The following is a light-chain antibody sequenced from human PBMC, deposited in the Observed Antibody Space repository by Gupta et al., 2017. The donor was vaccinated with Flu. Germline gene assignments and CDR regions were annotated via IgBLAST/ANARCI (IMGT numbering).Light chain of an antibody. Sequence: SYELTQTPSVSVSPGQTDSITCSGDKLGDKYACWYQQKPGQSPVLVIYQDSKRPSGSPARFSGSNSGNTATLTISGTQAMDEADDYCQAWDSSTSYVFGTGTKVTVL. CDR2: QDS. CDR3: QAWDSSTSYV. V-gene: IGLV3-1*01. CDR1: KLGDKY. J-gene: IGLJ1*01.